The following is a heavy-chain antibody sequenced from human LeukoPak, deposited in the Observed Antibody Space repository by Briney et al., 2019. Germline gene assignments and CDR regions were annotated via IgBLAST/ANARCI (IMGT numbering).Heavy chain of an antibody. D-gene: IGHD3-22*01. CDR1: GFTFTSYW. CDR3: AKDSYDSSGYTWFDP. V-gene: IGHV3-7*01. J-gene: IGHJ5*02. CDR2: INQDGSEK. Sequence: GGSLRLSCEASGFTFTSYWINWVRQAPGKGLEWVAVINQDGSEKYYVDSVKGQFTISRDNAKNSLYLQMNSLRAEDTAVYYCAKDSYDSSGYTWFDPWGQGTLVTVSS.